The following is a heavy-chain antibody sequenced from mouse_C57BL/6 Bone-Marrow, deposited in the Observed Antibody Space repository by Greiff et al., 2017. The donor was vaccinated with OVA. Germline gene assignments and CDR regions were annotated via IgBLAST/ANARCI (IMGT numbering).Heavy chain of an antibody. Sequence: VQLQQPGAELVKPGASVKMSCKASGYTFTSYWITWVKQRPGQGLAWIGDIYPGSGSTNYNEKFKSKATLTVDTSSSTAYMQLSSLTSEDSAVYYCARGSYYYGSSYDYWGQGTTLTVSS. CDR2: IYPGSGST. J-gene: IGHJ2*01. D-gene: IGHD1-1*01. V-gene: IGHV1-55*01. CDR3: ARGSYYYGSSYDY. CDR1: GYTFTSYW.